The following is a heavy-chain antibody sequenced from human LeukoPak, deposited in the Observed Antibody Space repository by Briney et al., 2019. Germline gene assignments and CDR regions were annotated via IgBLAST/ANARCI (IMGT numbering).Heavy chain of an antibody. CDR2: IYYSGGT. Sequence: PSETLSLTCTVSGGSISSSSYHWGWIRQPPGKGLEWIGSIYYSGGTYYNPSLKSRVTISVDTSKNQLSLKLSSVTATDTAVYYCARHRGYSYGVDYWGQGTLVTVSS. CDR3: ARHRGYSYGVDY. CDR1: GGSISSSSYH. V-gene: IGHV4-39*01. D-gene: IGHD5-18*01. J-gene: IGHJ4*02.